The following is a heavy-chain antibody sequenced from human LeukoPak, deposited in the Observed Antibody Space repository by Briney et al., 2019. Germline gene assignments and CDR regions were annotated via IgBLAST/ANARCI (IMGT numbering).Heavy chain of an antibody. V-gene: IGHV3-48*03. J-gene: IGHJ4*02. D-gene: IGHD6-13*01. CDR2: ISSSGSAM. CDR3: ARSPFHTSSWPNFDY. CDR1: GFTFSSYE. Sequence: GGSLRLSCAASGFTFSSYEMNWVRQAPGKGLEWVSCISSSGSAMYYADSVKGRFTISRDSAQNSLYLQMNSLRAEDTAVYYCARSPFHTSSWPNFDYWGQGTLITVSS.